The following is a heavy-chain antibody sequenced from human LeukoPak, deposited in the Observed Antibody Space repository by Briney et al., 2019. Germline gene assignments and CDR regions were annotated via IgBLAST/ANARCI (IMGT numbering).Heavy chain of an antibody. J-gene: IGHJ4*02. Sequence: GGSLRLSCAAAGFTFGSCWMTWVRQAPGKGQEWVANIKEDGSKKNYVDSVKGRFTIFRDNAKNSLYLQMNSLRAEDTAVYYSAKAGPYCSGGSCYSGRYFDYWGQGTLVTVSS. V-gene: IGHV3-7*03. D-gene: IGHD2-15*01. CDR1: GFTFGSCW. CDR3: AKAGPYCSGGSCYSGRYFDY. CDR2: IKEDGSKK.